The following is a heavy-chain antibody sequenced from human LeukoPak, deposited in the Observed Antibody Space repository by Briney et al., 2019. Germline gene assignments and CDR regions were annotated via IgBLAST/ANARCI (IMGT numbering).Heavy chain of an antibody. D-gene: IGHD1-26*01. J-gene: IGHJ5*02. CDR3: ARFRQGHGTYWFDP. Sequence: KPSETLSLTCTVSGGSISSYYWSWIRQPPGKGLEWIGYIYYSGSTNYNPSLKSRVTISVDTSKNQFSLKLSSVTAADTAVYYCARFRQGHGTYWFDPWGQGTLVTVSS. CDR1: GGSISSYY. CDR2: IYYSGST. V-gene: IGHV4-59*01.